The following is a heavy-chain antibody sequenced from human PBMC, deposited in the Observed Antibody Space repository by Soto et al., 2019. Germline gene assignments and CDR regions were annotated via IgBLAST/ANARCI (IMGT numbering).Heavy chain of an antibody. J-gene: IGHJ6*02. CDR3: ARDREAGYNFYYGMDV. CDR1: GADINTYS. V-gene: IGHV4-4*07. D-gene: IGHD6-19*01. Sequence: TSETLSLTCSVSGADINTYSWTWIRQPAGKGLEWIGRIYTSASINYNPSLKGRVTLSVDTSTNQVSLRLASVTAADTAIYYCARDREAGYNFYYGMDVWGQGTTVTVSS. CDR2: IYTSASI.